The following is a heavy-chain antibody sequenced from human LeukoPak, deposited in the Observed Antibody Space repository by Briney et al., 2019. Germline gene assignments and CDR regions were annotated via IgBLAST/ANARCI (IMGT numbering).Heavy chain of an antibody. CDR1: GGSISTNNW. V-gene: IGHV4-4*02. Sequence: SETLSLTCAVSGGSISTNNWWSWVRQPPGKGLEWIGEIYHTGSTNYSPSLRSRVTMSIDKSNNQFSLNLNSVTAADTAVYYCSKSGDYLWDYWGQGTLVTVSS. J-gene: IGHJ4*02. D-gene: IGHD3-16*01. CDR2: IYHTGST. CDR3: SKSGDYLWDY.